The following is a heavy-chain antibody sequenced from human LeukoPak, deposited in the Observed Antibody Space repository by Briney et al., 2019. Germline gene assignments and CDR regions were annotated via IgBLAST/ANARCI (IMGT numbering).Heavy chain of an antibody. CDR1: EFTVSSHY. D-gene: IGHD6-19*01. Sequence: GGSLRLSCAASEFTVSSHYMSWVRQAPGKGLEWVSVLYSDGSTYYADSVKDRFTISRDNSKNTLYLQMNSLRAEDTAVYYCARMLAVAGIVGGDYFDSWGQGTVVTVSS. J-gene: IGHJ4*02. CDR3: ARMLAVAGIVGGDYFDS. CDR2: LYSDGST. V-gene: IGHV3-66*01.